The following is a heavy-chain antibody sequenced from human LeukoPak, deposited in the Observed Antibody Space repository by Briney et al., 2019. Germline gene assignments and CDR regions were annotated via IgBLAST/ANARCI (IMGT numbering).Heavy chain of an antibody. CDR2: ISYDGSNK. CDR3: ARNFAHDFWSGYYDV. V-gene: IGHV3-30*01. Sequence: PGGSLRLSCAASGFTFSSYAMHWVRQAPGKGLEWVAVISYDGSNKYYADSVKGRFTISRDNSKNTLYLQMNSLRAEDTAVYYCARNFAHDFWSGYYDVWGQGTLVTVSS. J-gene: IGHJ4*02. CDR1: GFTFSSYA. D-gene: IGHD3-3*01.